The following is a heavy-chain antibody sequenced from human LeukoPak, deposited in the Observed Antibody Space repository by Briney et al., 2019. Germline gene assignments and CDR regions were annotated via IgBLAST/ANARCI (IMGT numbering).Heavy chain of an antibody. V-gene: IGHV3-43D*03. CDR2: ISWDGGST. Sequence: GGSLRLSCAASGFTFDDYAMHWVRQAPGKGLGWVSLISWDGGSTYYADSVKGRFTISRDNAKNSLYLQMNSLRAEDTALYYCARCSRSSTDCYSAFDIWGQGTMVTVSS. J-gene: IGHJ3*02. CDR3: ARCSRSSTDCYSAFDI. CDR1: GFTFDDYA. D-gene: IGHD2-2*02.